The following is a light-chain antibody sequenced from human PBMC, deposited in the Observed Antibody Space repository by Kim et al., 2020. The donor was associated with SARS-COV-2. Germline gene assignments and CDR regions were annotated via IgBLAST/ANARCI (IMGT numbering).Light chain of an antibody. CDR2: WAS. J-gene: IGKJ2*03. CDR1: QTVLYNSNNKTY. Sequence: RAPLNCKSRQTVLYNSNNKTYLAWYQQKPGQAPKWLIYWASIRESGVSDRFSGSGSETDFTLTISSLQAEDVAVYYCQQYYSTPPSFGQGTKLEI. CDR3: QQYYSTPPS. V-gene: IGKV4-1*01.